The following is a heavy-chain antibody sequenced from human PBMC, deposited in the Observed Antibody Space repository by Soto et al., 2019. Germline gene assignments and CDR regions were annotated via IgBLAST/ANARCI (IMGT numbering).Heavy chain of an antibody. CDR3: ARDPAP. CDR1: GGSISGYY. Sequence: ASETLCLTWTVSGGSISGYYWSWIRQHPGKGLEWIGYIYNSGTTYYNPSLKSRVTISVDTSKNQFSLKLTSVTAADTAVYCCARDPAPWGQGTLFTVSS. J-gene: IGHJ5*02. CDR2: IYNSGTT. V-gene: IGHV4-31*02.